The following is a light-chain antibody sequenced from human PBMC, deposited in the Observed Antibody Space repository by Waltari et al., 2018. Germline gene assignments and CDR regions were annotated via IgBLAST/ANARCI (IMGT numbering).Light chain of an antibody. V-gene: IGLV1-44*01. J-gene: IGLJ1*01. Sequence: QSVLTQPPSASGTTGQRVIIPCSGSSYNIGRNTVNWYQQRPGTAPKVLVYSNNQRPSGVPARFAGSKSATSASLAISGLQSEDEADYYCAAWDDSLNGFVFGTGTRFTVL. CDR2: SNN. CDR3: AAWDDSLNGFV. CDR1: SYNIGRNT.